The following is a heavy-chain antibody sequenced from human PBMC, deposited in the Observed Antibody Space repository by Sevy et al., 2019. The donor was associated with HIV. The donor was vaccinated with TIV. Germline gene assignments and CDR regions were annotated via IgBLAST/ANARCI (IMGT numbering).Heavy chain of an antibody. V-gene: IGHV2-5*02. J-gene: IGHJ3*02. D-gene: IGHD3-22*01. Sequence: SGPTLVNPTQTLTLTCTFSGFSLSTSGVGVGWIRQPPGKALEWLALIYWDDDKRYSPSLKSRLTITKDTSKNQVVLTMTNMDPVDTATYYCAHNDYYDSSGYPDDAFDIWCQGTMVTVSS. CDR3: AHNDYYDSSGYPDDAFDI. CDR1: GFSLSTSGVG. CDR2: IYWDDDK.